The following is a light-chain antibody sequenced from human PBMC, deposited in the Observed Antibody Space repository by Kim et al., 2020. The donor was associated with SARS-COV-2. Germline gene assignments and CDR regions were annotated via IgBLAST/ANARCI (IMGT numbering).Light chain of an antibody. CDR2: GAS. Sequence: PGERDTLSCRASQTMKNNYIAWYQHKPGQAPRLLIYGASSRASGIPNRFSGSGSGTDFTLTITRLEPEDFAVFYCHHYDSSPPWTFGQGTKVDIK. J-gene: IGKJ1*01. CDR1: QTMKNNY. V-gene: IGKV3-20*01. CDR3: HHYDSSPPWT.